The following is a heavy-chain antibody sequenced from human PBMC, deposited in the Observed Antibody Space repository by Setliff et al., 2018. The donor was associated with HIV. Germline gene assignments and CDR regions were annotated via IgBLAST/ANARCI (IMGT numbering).Heavy chain of an antibody. J-gene: IGHJ4*02. V-gene: IGHV3-33*06. D-gene: IGHD6-13*01. CDR2: IWYDGSDE. CDR1: GFTFSSYG. Sequence: LSCTASGFTFSSYGMNRVRQAPGKGLAWVAVIWYDGSDEYYADSVKGRFTISRDDSKNTVYLQMNSMRAEDTAVYYCAKDYWSYSSSWYYFGSWGQGKLVTVSS. CDR3: AKDYWSYSSSWYYFGS.